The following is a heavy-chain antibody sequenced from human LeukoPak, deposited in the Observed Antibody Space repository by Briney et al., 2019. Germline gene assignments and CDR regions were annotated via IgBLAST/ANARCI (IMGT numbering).Heavy chain of an antibody. D-gene: IGHD2-15*01. CDR3: AKGYCSGASCPDYNYYMEV. V-gene: IGHV3-23*01. J-gene: IGHJ6*03. CDR2: IIDGGGST. Sequence: GGSLRLSCVASGFTFRNYAMSWVRQAPGKGLELVSAIIDGGGSTYYADSVKGRFTISRDNSKNTLYLQMDRLMVEDTVLYHCAKGYCSGASCPDYNYYMEVWGKGPTVPVSS. CDR1: GFTFRNYA.